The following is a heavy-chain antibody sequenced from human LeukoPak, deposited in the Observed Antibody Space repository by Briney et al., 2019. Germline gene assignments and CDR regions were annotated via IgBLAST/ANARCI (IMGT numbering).Heavy chain of an antibody. CDR1: GGSMTNNTFY. CDR2: IKPRGST. Sequence: SETLSLTCTVSGGSMTNNTFYWGWIRQPPGKGLEWIGEIKPRGSTNYNPSLESRVTVSADTSRNQFSLSLTSVTAADSAVYFCARGLRQGSAWSWGPKEKSYQYMDVWGTGTTVIVSS. J-gene: IGHJ6*04. CDR3: ARGLRQGSAWSWGPKEKSYQYMDV. D-gene: IGHD6-19*01. V-gene: IGHV4-39*07.